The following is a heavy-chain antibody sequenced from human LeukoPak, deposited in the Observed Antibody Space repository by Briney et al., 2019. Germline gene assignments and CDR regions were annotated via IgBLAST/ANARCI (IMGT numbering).Heavy chain of an antibody. V-gene: IGHV4-59*08. CDR2: ICYSGST. J-gene: IGHJ5*02. Sequence: PSETLSLTSTVSGGSISSYCWSWIRQPPGKGLEWIGSICYSGSTNYNPSLKSRVTVSLDTSKNQFSLKLNSVTATDTALYSCARRVVESAATTERNWFDPWGQGTLVTVSS. CDR1: GGSISSYC. CDR3: ARRVVESAATTERNWFDP. D-gene: IGHD4-11*01.